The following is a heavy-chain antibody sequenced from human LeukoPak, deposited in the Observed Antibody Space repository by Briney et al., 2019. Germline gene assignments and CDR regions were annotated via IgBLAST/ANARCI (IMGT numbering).Heavy chain of an antibody. CDR1: AFTFSNYA. V-gene: IGHV3-23*01. J-gene: IGHJ4*02. CDR3: AKGAADFGXPTTDY. CDR2: ISGSGGKT. Sequence: GGSLRLACAASAFTFSNYAMSWFRQAPGKGLEWVSVISGSGGKTYYADSVKGRFTISRDNSRNQVFLHINSLRAEDTVVYYCAKGAADFGXPTTDYWSQGTLVTVSS. D-gene: IGHD4-17*01.